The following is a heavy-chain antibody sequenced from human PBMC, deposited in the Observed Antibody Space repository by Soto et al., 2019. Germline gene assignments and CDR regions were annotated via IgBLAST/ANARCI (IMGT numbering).Heavy chain of an antibody. D-gene: IGHD1-26*01. CDR2: INPGTGSA. Sequence: ASVKVSFKASGYTFTNYYIHWVRQAPGQGLEWMGIINPGTGSATFTQRFQGRLTITRDTSTSTAYMELSSLRSEDTAVYYCARLSGNPTPPLVGATTGWFDPWGQRTLVTVSS. V-gene: IGHV1-46*01. CDR1: GYTFTNYY. J-gene: IGHJ5*02. CDR3: ARLSGNPTPPLVGATTGWFDP.